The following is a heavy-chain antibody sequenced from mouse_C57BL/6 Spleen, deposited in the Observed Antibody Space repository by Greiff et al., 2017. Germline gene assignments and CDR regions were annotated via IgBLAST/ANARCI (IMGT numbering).Heavy chain of an antibody. Sequence: QVQLKQSGPGLLQPSQTLSLSCSSSGFSLSTFGMGVGWIRQPAGKGLEWLVHIWWDDDKYYNPALERRLTKSKDTSKNQVFLKIGNVDTADTVTYYCARTGTLGYYAMDYWGQGTSVTVAS. CDR1: GFSLSTFGMG. CDR2: IWWDDDK. D-gene: IGHD4-1*01. J-gene: IGHJ4*01. V-gene: IGHV8-8*01. CDR3: ARTGTLGYYAMDY.